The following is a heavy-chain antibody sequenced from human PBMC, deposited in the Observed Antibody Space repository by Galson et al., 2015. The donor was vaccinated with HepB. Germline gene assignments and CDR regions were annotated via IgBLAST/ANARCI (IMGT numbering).Heavy chain of an antibody. CDR1: GGSFSGYY. CDR2: INHSGST. Sequence: TLSLTCAVYGGSFSGYYWSWIRQPPGKGLEWIGEINHSGSTNYNPSLKSRVTISVDTSKNQFSLKLSSVTAADTAVYYCARLTRSVVRRSAFDIWGQGTMVTVSS. J-gene: IGHJ3*02. CDR3: ARLTRSVVRRSAFDI. D-gene: IGHD2-2*01. V-gene: IGHV4-34*01.